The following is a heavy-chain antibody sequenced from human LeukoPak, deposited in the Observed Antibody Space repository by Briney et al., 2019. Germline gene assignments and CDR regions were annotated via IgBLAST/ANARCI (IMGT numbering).Heavy chain of an antibody. V-gene: IGHV3-23*01. Sequence: GGSLRLSCEASGFTFSSYAMSWVRQAPGKGLEWVSAISGSGGSTYYADSVKGRFTISRDNSKNTLYLQMNSLRAEDTAVYYCAKDLWQQWLGNFDYWGQGTLVTVSS. D-gene: IGHD6-19*01. CDR2: ISGSGGST. J-gene: IGHJ4*02. CDR1: GFTFSSYA. CDR3: AKDLWQQWLGNFDY.